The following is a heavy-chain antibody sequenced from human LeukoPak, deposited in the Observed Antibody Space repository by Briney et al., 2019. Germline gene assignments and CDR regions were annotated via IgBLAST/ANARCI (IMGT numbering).Heavy chain of an antibody. CDR2: ISWNSGSI. CDR3: AKTHVDFLGVDLFDY. Sequence: GGSLRLSCAASGFTFDDYAMHWVRQAPGKGLEWVTGISWNSGSIGYADSVKGRFTISRDNAKNSLYLQMNSLRAEDTALYYCAKTHVDFLGVDLFDYWGQGTLVTVSS. J-gene: IGHJ4*02. CDR1: GFTFDDYA. D-gene: IGHD3-3*01. V-gene: IGHV3-9*01.